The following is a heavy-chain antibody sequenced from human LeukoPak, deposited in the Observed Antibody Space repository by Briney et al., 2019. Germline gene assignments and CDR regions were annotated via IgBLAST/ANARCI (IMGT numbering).Heavy chain of an antibody. V-gene: IGHV1-8*02. CDR3: ARSPYCGGDCYAED. J-gene: IGHJ4*02. CDR2: MNPNSGNT. CDR1: GYTFTTYG. Sequence: ASVKVSCKASGYTFTTYGISWVRQATGQGLEWMGWMNPNSGNTGYAQKFQGRVTMTRNTSISTAYMELSSLRSEDTAVYYCARSPYCGGDCYAEDWGQGTLVTVSS. D-gene: IGHD2-21*02.